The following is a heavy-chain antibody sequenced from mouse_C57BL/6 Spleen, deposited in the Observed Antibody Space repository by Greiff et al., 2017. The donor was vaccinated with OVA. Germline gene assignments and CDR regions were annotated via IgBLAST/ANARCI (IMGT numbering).Heavy chain of an antibody. CDR2: IYPGDGDT. Sequence: QVQLKESGPELVKPGASVKISCKASGYAFSSSWMNWVKQRPGKGLEWIGRIYPGDGDTNYNGKFKGKATLTADKSSSTAYMQLSSLTSEDSAVYFCAREGYYYGSSSPFAYWGQGTLVTVSA. D-gene: IGHD1-1*01. CDR3: AREGYYYGSSSPFAY. J-gene: IGHJ3*01. V-gene: IGHV1-82*01. CDR1: GYAFSSSW.